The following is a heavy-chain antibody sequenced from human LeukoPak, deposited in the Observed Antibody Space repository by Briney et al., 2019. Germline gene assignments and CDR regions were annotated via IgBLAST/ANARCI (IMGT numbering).Heavy chain of an antibody. CDR1: GFTFRSYA. J-gene: IGHJ6*02. CDR3: AKAASSSWPSYYYGMDV. Sequence: GGSLRLSCAASGFTFRSYAMNWVRQAPGKGLEWVSGISSSGGTTYYADSVRGRFTISRDNSRNTVYLQMSSLRVDDTAVYYCAKAASSSWPSYYYGMDVWGQGTTVTVSS. CDR2: ISSSGGTT. D-gene: IGHD6-13*01. V-gene: IGHV3-23*01.